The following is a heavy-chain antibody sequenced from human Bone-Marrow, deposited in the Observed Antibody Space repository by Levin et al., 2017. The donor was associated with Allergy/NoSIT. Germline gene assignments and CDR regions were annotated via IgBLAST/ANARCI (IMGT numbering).Heavy chain of an antibody. CDR1: GFTVSSNY. CDR2: IYSGGST. Sequence: GGSLRLSCAASGFTVSSNYMSWVRQAPGKGLEWVSVIYSGGSTYYADSVKGRFTISRDNSKNTLYLQMNSLRAEDTAVYYCARAGGVLRYLGTSDAFDIWGQGTMVTVSS. D-gene: IGHD3-9*01. CDR3: ARAGGVLRYLGTSDAFDI. V-gene: IGHV3-53*01. J-gene: IGHJ3*02.